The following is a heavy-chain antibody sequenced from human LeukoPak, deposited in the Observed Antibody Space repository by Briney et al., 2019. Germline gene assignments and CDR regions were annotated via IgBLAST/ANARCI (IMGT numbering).Heavy chain of an antibody. V-gene: IGHV3-7*01. J-gene: IGHJ6*02. CDR1: GLTFSKSW. Sequence: GGSLRLSCAASGLTFSKSWMSWVRQAPGQGLEWVAAIKGDGSAKGYVDSVKGRFTISRDNARNSLYLQMSSLRPEDTAVYYCATYTHWVAGDVWGQGTTVTVSS. CDR2: IKGDGSAK. D-gene: IGHD3-16*01. CDR3: ATYTHWVAGDV.